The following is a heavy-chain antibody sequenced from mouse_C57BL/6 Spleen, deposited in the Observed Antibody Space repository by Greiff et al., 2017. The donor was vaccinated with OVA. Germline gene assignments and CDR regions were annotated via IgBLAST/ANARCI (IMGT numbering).Heavy chain of an antibody. CDR1: GFTFSSYT. Sequence: EVHLVESGGGLVKPGGSLKLSCAASGFTFSSYTMSWVRQTPEKRLEWVATISGGGGNTYYPDSVKGRFTISRDNAKNTLYLQMSSLRSEDTALYYCARQGYYGSSHWYFDVWGTGTTVTVSS. V-gene: IGHV5-9*01. CDR3: ARQGYYGSSHWYFDV. CDR2: ISGGGGNT. D-gene: IGHD1-1*01. J-gene: IGHJ1*03.